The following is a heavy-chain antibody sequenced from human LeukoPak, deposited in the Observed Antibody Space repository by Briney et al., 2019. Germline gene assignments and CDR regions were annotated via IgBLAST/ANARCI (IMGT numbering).Heavy chain of an antibody. J-gene: IGHJ6*02. V-gene: IGHV4-59*01. D-gene: IGHD3-16*01. CDR1: GGSISGYY. Sequence: PSETLSLTCTVSGGSISGYYWTWIRQPPGKGLEWIGQIYYNGKADYNPSLESRITISVDTSKNKISLKLNSVTAADTAIYYCPKFGADYDMYVWGQGITVAVSS. CDR2: IYYNGKA. CDR3: PKFGADYDMYV.